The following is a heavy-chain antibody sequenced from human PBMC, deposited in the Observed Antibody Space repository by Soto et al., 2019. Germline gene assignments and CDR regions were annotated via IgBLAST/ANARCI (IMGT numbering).Heavy chain of an antibody. J-gene: IGHJ4*02. CDR1: GCTFRSNS. CDR2: ISSSSSYI. CDR3: ASHFIAARPY. V-gene: IGHV3-21*01. Sequence: EVQLVESGGGLVKPGGSLRLSCAAYGCTFRSNSMNWVRQAPGKGLEWVSSISSSSSYIYYADSVKGRFTISRDNAKNSLYLQMNSLRAEDTAVYYCASHFIAARPYWGQGTLVTVSS. D-gene: IGHD6-6*01.